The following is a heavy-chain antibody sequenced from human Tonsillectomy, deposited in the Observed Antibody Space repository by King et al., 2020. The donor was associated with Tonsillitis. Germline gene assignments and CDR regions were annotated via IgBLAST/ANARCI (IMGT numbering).Heavy chain of an antibody. CDR2: ISAYNGNT. D-gene: IGHD2-2*01. CDR1: GYTFTSYG. J-gene: IGHJ3*02. V-gene: IGHV1-18*01. CDR3: ARGYCSSTSCLGAAFDI. Sequence: VQLVESGAEVKKPGASVKVSCKASGYTFTSYGISWVRQAPGQGLEWMGWISAYNGNTNYAQKLQGRVTMTTATSTSTAYMELRSLRSDDTGVYYCARGYCSSTSCLGAAFDIWGQGTMVTVSS.